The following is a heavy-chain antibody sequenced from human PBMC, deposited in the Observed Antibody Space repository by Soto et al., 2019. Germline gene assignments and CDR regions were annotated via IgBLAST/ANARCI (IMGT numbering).Heavy chain of an antibody. D-gene: IGHD1-26*01. CDR3: GAYPYAMEV. CDR2: MNPNTGKA. J-gene: IGHJ6*01. CDR1: GYSFTTYD. V-gene: IGHV1-8*01. Sequence: ASVKVSCKASGYSFTTYDINWVRQAAGQGFEWMGWMNPNTGKAGYVEKFQGRVTMTRDTSLRTAYMELNSLMSDDTAVYYWGAYPYAMEVGGQGTTVTGSS.